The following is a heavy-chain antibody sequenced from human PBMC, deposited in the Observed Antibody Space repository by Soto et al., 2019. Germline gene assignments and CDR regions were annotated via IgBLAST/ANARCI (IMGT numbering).Heavy chain of an antibody. CDR1: GGTFSSYA. D-gene: IGHD3-3*01. CDR2: IIPIFGTA. CDR3: ARVPSSGVVITDYYYGMDV. V-gene: IGHV1-69*06. Sequence: SVKVSCKASGGTFSSYAISWVRQAPGQGLEWMGGIIPIFGTANYAQKFQGRVTITADKSTSTAYMELSSLRSEDTAVYYCARVPSSGVVITDYYYGMDVWGQGTTVTVSS. J-gene: IGHJ6*02.